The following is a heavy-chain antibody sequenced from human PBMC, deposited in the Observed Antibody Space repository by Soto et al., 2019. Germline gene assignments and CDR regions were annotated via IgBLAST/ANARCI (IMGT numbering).Heavy chain of an antibody. Sequence: EVQLVQSGAEVKKPGESLRISCKGSGYSFTSYWISWLRQMPGKGLEWMGRIDPSDSYTNYSPSFQGHVTISADKSISTAYLQWSSLKASDTAMYYCARQSMSGYYDSSGYYPLDYWGQGTLVTVSS. J-gene: IGHJ4*02. V-gene: IGHV5-10-1*03. CDR1: GYSFTSYW. CDR3: ARQSMSGYYDSSGYYPLDY. CDR2: IDPSDSYT. D-gene: IGHD3-22*01.